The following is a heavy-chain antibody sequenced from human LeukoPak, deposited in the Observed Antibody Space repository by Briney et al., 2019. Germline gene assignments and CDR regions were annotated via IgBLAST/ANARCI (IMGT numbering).Heavy chain of an antibody. D-gene: IGHD2-8*01. V-gene: IGHV3-30*02. CDR2: IRYDGSNK. Sequence: GGSLRLSCAASGFTFSSYGMHWVRQAPGKGLEWVAFIRYDGSNKYYADSVKGRFTISRDNSKNTLYLQMNSLRAEDTAVYYCAKDGYCTNGVCYAIDYWGQGTLVTVSS. CDR1: GFTFSSYG. CDR3: AKDGYCTNGVCYAIDY. J-gene: IGHJ4*02.